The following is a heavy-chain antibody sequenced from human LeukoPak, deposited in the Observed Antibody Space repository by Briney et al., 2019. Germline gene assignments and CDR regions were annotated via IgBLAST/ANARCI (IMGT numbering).Heavy chain of an antibody. CDR3: ATPVPNGAVPSLYYYYMAG. J-gene: IGHJ6*03. D-gene: IGHD2-8*01. CDR1: RFTFSSSA. CDR2: ISGRGSGGST. V-gene: IGHV3-23*01. Sequence: PGGSLSLSCAASRFTFSSSAMSWVRPAPGKGLEWVSRISGRGSGGSTFYADSVKGRIPISRDNSKHTVELQMNSLRPQDQAVYYRATPVPNGAVPSLYYYYMAGWGKGTTVTISS.